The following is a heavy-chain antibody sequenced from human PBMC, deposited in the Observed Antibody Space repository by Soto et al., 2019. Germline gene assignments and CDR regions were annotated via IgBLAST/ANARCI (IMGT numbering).Heavy chain of an antibody. Sequence: EVQLVESEGGLVKPGGSLRLSCAPSGFPLPPAWFNWVRQAPGRGLEWVGRIYRGGATEYSAPVRGRFTISRDDSKSTLYLQMDRLEIGDTALYFCIWQSHYGCAWRWGQGHPVPVS. CDR1: GFPLPPAW. V-gene: IGHV3-15*07. CDR3: IWQSHYGCAWR. D-gene: IGHD3-10*01. J-gene: IGHJ1*01. CDR2: IYRGGAT.